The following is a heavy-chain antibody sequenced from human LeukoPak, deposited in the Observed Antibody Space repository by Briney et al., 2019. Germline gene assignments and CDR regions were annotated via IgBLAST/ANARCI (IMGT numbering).Heavy chain of an antibody. Sequence: SVKVSCKASGGTFSSYAISWVRQAPGQGLEWMGRIIPIFGTANYAQKFQGRVTMTRDTSTSTVYMELSSLRSEDTAVYYCARHHGGYSSGSWFDPWGQGTLVTVSS. V-gene: IGHV1-69*05. CDR3: ARHHGGYSSGSWFDP. J-gene: IGHJ5*02. CDR2: IIPIFGTA. CDR1: GGTFSSYA. D-gene: IGHD6-19*01.